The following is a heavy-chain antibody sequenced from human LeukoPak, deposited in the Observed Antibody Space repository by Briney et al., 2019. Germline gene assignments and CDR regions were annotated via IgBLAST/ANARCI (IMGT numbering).Heavy chain of an antibody. D-gene: IGHD4-17*01. Sequence: GGSLRLSCTASGFTFSSSWMSWVRQAPGKGLEWVSSISSSSSYIYYADSVKGRFTISRDNAKNSLYLQMNSLRAEDTAVYYCARGDDYGDLVIDYWGQGTLVTVSS. CDR1: GFTFSSSW. J-gene: IGHJ4*02. V-gene: IGHV3-21*01. CDR2: ISSSSSYI. CDR3: ARGDDYGDLVIDY.